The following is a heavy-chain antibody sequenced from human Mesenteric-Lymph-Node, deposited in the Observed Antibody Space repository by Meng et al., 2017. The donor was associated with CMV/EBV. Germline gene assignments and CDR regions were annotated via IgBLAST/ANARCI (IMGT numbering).Heavy chain of an antibody. CDR2: ISWNSKNI. CDR3: AREVSWDALDF. CDR1: GFTFDDYA. Sequence: SLKISCVASGFTFDDYAMHWVRQAPGKGLEWVAVISWNSKNIAYADSVKGRFTISRDNAKNSLCLQLNSLRGEDTAVYYCAREVSWDALDFWGQGTMVTVSS. J-gene: IGHJ3*01. V-gene: IGHV3-9*01.